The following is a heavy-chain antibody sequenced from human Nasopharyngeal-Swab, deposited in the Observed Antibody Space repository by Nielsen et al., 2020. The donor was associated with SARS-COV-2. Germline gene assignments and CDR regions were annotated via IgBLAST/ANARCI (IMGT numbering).Heavy chain of an antibody. CDR3: ARELDYYDNSFQH. Sequence: SVKVSCKASGGTFSSYAISWVRQAPGQGLEWMGGIIPIFGTANYAQKFQGRVTITADESTSTAYMELSSLRSEDTAVYYCARELDYYDNSFQHWGQGTLVTVSS. CDR2: IIPIFGTA. D-gene: IGHD3-22*01. J-gene: IGHJ1*01. V-gene: IGHV1-69*13. CDR1: GGTFSSYA.